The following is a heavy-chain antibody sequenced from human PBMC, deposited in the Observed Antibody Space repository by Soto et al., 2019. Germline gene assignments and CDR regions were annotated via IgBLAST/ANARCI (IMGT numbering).Heavy chain of an antibody. CDR1: GFSFSTYW. CDR3: ARGGGDYGDYLDY. Sequence: ELQLVESGGGLVQPGGSLRLSCVASGFSFSTYWMHWVRQAPGKGLVWVSRINTAGTTTPYADSVTGRFTISRDNAKNTLSLQMNSLRAGDPAVYYCARGGGDYGDYLDYWGQGALVTVSS. CDR2: INTAGTTT. D-gene: IGHD4-17*01. J-gene: IGHJ4*02. V-gene: IGHV3-74*01.